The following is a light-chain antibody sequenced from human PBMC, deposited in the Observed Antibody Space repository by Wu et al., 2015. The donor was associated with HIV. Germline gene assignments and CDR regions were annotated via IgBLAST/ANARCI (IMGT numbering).Light chain of an antibody. CDR2: GAS. Sequence: EIVLTQSPDTLSLSPGERATLSCRANHIVKNNFLAWYQQKPGQSPRLLIYGASSRATGIPDRFSGAGSGTNYTLTVDRLQADDFAMYYCHQYDVSPQTFGQGTKVEIK. CDR1: HIVKNNF. CDR3: HQYDVSPQT. V-gene: IGKV3-20*01. J-gene: IGKJ1*01.